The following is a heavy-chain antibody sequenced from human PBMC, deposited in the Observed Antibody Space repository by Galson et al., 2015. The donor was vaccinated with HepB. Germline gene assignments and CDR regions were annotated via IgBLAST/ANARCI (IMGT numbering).Heavy chain of an antibody. CDR2: IFPSDSYT. J-gene: IGHJ6*02. CDR1: GYSFTNYW. CDR3: ARGPRYCSSTSCQIDYSYYSGLDV. V-gene: IGHV5-10-1*01. D-gene: IGHD2-2*01. Sequence: QSGAEVKKPGESLRISCRASGYSFTNYWITWVRQMPGKGLEWMGRIFPSDSYTTYSPSFRGHVTISAEKSISTAYLQRSSLKASDTAMYYCARGPRYCSSTSCQIDYSYYSGLDVWGQGTTVTVSS.